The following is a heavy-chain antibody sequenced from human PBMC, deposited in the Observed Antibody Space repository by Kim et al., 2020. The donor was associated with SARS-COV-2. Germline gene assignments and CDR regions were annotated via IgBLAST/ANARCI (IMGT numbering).Heavy chain of an antibody. V-gene: IGHV4-39*01. CDR2: IFYSGTT. D-gene: IGHD1-26*01. Sequence: SETLSLTCIVSGGSISGSSYWWGWIRQPPGKGLEWIGSIFYSGTTHYNPSLTSRVTISVDTSRNQFSLSVSSVTAADTAVFYCARQLGDGSWSLHDCGQGTLVTVSA. CDR1: GGSISGSSYW. CDR3: ARQLGDGSWSLHD. J-gene: IGHJ4*02.